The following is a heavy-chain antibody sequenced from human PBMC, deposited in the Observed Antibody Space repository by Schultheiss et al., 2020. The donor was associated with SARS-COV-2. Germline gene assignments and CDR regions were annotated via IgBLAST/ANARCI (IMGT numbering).Heavy chain of an antibody. CDR3: ASLVPAAKYFQH. Sequence: SQTLSLTCAVYGGSFSGYYWGWIRQPAGKGLEWIGRIYTSGSTNYNPSLKSRVTISVDTSKNQFSLKLSSVTAADTAVYYCASLVPAAKYFQHWGQGTLVTVSS. CDR2: IYTSGST. D-gene: IGHD2-2*01. J-gene: IGHJ1*01. CDR1: GGSFSGYY. V-gene: IGHV4-59*10.